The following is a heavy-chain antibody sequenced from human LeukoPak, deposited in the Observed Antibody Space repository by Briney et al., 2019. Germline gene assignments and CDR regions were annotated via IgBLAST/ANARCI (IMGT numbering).Heavy chain of an antibody. D-gene: IGHD3-16*01. V-gene: IGHV1-69*05. CDR1: GYTFTSYY. CDR2: IIPIFGTA. CDR3: ARGDARGAFDI. Sequence: ASVKVSCKASGYTFTSYYMHWVRQAPGLGLEWMGGIIPIFGTANYAQKFQGRVTITTDESTSTAYMELSSLRSEDTAVYYCARGDARGAFDIWGQGTMVTVSS. J-gene: IGHJ3*02.